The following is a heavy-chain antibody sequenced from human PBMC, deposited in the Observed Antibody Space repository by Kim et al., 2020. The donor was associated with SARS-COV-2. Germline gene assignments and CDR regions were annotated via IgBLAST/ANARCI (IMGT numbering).Heavy chain of an antibody. J-gene: IGHJ6*02. CDR1: GGSFSGYY. V-gene: IGHV4-34*01. CDR3: ARSYTVTTFFYYYYGMDV. CDR2: INNSGST. Sequence: SETLSLTCAVYGGSFSGYYWSWIRQPPGKGLEWIGEINNSGSTNYNPSLKSRVIISVDTSKNKFSLKLSSVTAADTAVYYCARSYTVTTFFYYYYGMDVWGQGTTVTVSS. D-gene: IGHD4-4*01.